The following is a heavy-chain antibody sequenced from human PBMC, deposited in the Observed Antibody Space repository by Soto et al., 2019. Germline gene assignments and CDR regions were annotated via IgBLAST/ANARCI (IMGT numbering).Heavy chain of an antibody. J-gene: IGHJ3*02. Sequence: ASVKVSCKASGYTFTSYGISWVRQAPGQGLEWMGWISAYNGNTNYAQKLQGRVTMTTDTSTSTAYMELRSLRSDDTAVYYCARGGREYNWNYDAFDIWGQGTMVTVSS. D-gene: IGHD1-7*01. CDR3: ARGGREYNWNYDAFDI. V-gene: IGHV1-18*01. CDR1: GYTFTSYG. CDR2: ISAYNGNT.